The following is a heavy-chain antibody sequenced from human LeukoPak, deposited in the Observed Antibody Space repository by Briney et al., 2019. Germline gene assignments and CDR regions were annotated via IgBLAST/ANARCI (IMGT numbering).Heavy chain of an antibody. CDR3: ARALGTGLVDY. D-gene: IGHD2-8*02. CDR1: GGSISYY. J-gene: IGHJ4*02. V-gene: IGHV4-39*07. CDR2: IYYTGGT. Sequence: SETLSLTCSVSGGSISYYWVWIRQPPGKGLEWIGSIYYTGGTYCNPSLKSRVTLSLDTSNKRFSLKLNSVTAADTAVYYCARALGTGLVDYWGQGTLVTVSS.